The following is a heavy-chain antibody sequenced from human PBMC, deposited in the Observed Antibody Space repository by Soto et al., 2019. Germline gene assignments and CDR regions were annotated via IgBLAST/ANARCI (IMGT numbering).Heavy chain of an antibody. Sequence: KASETLSLTCTVSGGSVSSGSYYWSWIRQPPGKGLEWIGYIYYSGSTNYNPSLKSRVTISVDTSKNQFSLKLSSVTAADTAVYYCAREKYYYDSSGYYYYYYGMDVWGQGTTVTVSS. CDR3: AREKYYYDSSGYYYYYYGMDV. J-gene: IGHJ6*02. CDR2: IYYSGST. V-gene: IGHV4-61*01. CDR1: GGSVSSGSYY. D-gene: IGHD3-22*01.